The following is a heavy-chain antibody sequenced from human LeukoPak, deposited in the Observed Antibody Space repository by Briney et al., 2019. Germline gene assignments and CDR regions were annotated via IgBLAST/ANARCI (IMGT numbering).Heavy chain of an antibody. CDR2: IWYDGSNK. V-gene: IGHV3-33*06. D-gene: IGHD5-18*01. CDR3: AKTAMVTAFGIY. J-gene: IGHJ4*02. CDR1: GFTFSSYG. Sequence: GGSLRLSCAASGFTFSSYGMHWVRQAPGKGLEWVAVIWYDGSNKYYADSVKGRFTISRDNSKNTVYLQMNSLRAEDTAVYYCAKTAMVTAFGIYWGQGTLVTVSS.